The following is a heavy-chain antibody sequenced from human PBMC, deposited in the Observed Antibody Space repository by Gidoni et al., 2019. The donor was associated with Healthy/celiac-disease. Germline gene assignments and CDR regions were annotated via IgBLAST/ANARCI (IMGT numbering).Heavy chain of an antibody. CDR2: INHSGST. V-gene: IGHV4-34*01. CDR3: ASGSVGSWGAYYYYYGMDV. J-gene: IGHJ6*02. CDR1: GGSFSGYY. Sequence: QVQLQQWGAGLLKPSETLSLTCAVYGGSFSGYYWSWIRQPPGKGLEWIGEINHSGSTNYNPSLKSRVTISVDTSKNQFSLKLSSVTAADTAVYYCASGSVGSWGAYYYYYGMDVWGQGTTVTVSS. D-gene: IGHD6-13*01.